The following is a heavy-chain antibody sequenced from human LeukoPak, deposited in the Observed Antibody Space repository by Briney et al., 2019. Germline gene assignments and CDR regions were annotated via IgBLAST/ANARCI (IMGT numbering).Heavy chain of an antibody. CDR3: ARSYDSSGYLWLY. J-gene: IGHJ4*02. D-gene: IGHD3-22*01. CDR1: GAIFSSYA. Sequence: ASVKVSCKASGAIFSSYAISWVRQAPGQGLEWMGGIIPIFGTANYAQKFQGRVTITTDESTSTAYMELSSLRSEDTAVYYCARSYDSSGYLWLYWGQGTLVTVSS. V-gene: IGHV1-69*05. CDR2: IIPIFGTA.